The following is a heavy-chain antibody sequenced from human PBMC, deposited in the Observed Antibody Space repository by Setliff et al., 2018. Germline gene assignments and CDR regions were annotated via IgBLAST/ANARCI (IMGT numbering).Heavy chain of an antibody. CDR1: GGSISSDY. CDR2: IYYSGTT. J-gene: IGHJ3*02. Sequence: SETLSLTYTVSGGSISSDYWSWIRQSPGKGLEWIGYIYYSGTTNYNPSLKSRVIISVDTSKTQFSLRLSSVTAADTAVYFCARGCSSGSCYPHDVFAIWGQGTMVTVSS. V-gene: IGHV4-59*01. CDR3: ARGCSSGSCYPHDVFAI. D-gene: IGHD2-15*01.